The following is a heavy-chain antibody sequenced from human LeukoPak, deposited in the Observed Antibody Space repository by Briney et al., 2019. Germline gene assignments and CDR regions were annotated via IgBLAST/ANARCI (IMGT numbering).Heavy chain of an antibody. V-gene: IGHV3-49*04. Sequence: PGGSLRLSCTASGFTFGDYAMSWVRQAPGKGLEWVGFIRSKAYGGTTEYAASVKGRFTISRDDSKSIAYLQMNSLKTEDTAVYYCTSWDDFWSGSLHAMDIWGKGTTVTVSS. CDR3: TSWDDFWSGSLHAMDI. CDR1: GFTFGDYA. J-gene: IGHJ6*04. D-gene: IGHD3-3*01. CDR2: IRSKAYGGTT.